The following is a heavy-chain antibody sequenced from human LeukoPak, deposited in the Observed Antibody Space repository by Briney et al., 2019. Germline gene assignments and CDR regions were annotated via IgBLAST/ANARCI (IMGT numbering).Heavy chain of an antibody. J-gene: IGHJ4*02. V-gene: IGHV4-39*07. D-gene: IGHD1-26*01. CDR2: IYYSGGT. CDR1: GGSISSSSYY. CDR3: ARVRVGSPDY. Sequence: SETLSLTCTVSGGSISSSSYYWGWIRQPPGKVLEWIGSIYYSGGTYYNPSLKSRVTISVDTSKNQFSLKLSSVTAADTAVYYCARVRVGSPDYWGQGTLVTVSS.